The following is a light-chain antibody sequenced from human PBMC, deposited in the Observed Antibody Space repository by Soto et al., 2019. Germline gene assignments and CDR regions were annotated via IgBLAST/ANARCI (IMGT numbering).Light chain of an antibody. J-gene: IGKJ4*01. CDR2: GAL. V-gene: IGKV3-15*01. CDR3: KQYNNRSLT. Sequence: EVVMTQSPATLSVSPGERATLSCRASQSVRSSLAWYQQRRGQAPRLLIHGALFRATGIPGRFSGSGSETDLTPTIRTLGKEDSVVYYIKQYNNRSLTFGGGTKV. CDR1: QSVRSS.